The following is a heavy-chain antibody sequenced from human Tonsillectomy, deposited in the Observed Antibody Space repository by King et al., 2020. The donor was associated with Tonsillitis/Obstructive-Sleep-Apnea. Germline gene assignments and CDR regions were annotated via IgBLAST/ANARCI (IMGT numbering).Heavy chain of an antibody. CDR3: AKPAGELPDAFDI. J-gene: IGHJ3*02. CDR1: GFTFSSYA. Sequence: VQLVESGGGLVQPGGSLRLSCAASGFTFSSYAMSWVRQAPGKGLEWVSALSGSGGSKYYADSLKGRFTISRDNSKTTLYLQMNSLTAEDTAVYYCAKPAGELPDAFDIWGQGTMVTVSS. V-gene: IGHV3-23*04. CDR2: LSGSGGSK. D-gene: IGHD1-26*01.